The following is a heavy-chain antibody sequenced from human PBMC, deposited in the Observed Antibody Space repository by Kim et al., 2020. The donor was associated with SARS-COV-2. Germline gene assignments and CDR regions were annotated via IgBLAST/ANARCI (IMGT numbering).Heavy chain of an antibody. Sequence: ASVKVSCKASGYTYTSSGINWVRQAPGQGLEWMGWMDTYNGNTISAQKFQGRLTMTTDTSTNTAYMDLKNLRSDDTAVYYCARGQGGTHYNRANDYWGQGTLVTVSS. V-gene: IGHV1-18*01. CDR3: ARGQGGTHYNRANDY. J-gene: IGHJ4*02. CDR2: MDTYNGNT. CDR1: GYTYTSSG. D-gene: IGHD1-20*01.